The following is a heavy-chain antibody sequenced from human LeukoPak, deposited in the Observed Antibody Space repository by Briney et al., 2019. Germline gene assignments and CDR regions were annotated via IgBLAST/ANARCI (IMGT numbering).Heavy chain of an antibody. CDR2: IYYSGST. Sequence: SETLSLTCAVSGGSISSSSYYWGWIRQPPGKGLEWIGSIYYSGSTYYNPSLKSRVTISVDTSKNQFSLKLSSVTAADTAVYYCASAVTTLYYFDYWGQGTLVTVSS. V-gene: IGHV4-39*01. D-gene: IGHD4-11*01. J-gene: IGHJ4*02. CDR1: GGSISSSSYY. CDR3: ASAVTTLYYFDY.